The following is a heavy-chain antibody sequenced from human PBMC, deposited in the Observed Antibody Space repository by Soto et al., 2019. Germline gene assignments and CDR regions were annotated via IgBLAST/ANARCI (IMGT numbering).Heavy chain of an antibody. D-gene: IGHD3-16*01. CDR1: GYSFTSYW. V-gene: IGHV5-10-1*01. CDR3: ARHGGVSGFNYGMDV. CDR2: IDPSDSYT. Sequence: GESLKISCKGSGYSFTSYWISWVRQMPGKGLEWMGRIDPSDSYTDYSPSFQGHVTISADKSISTAYLQWSSLKASDTAMYYCARHGGVSGFNYGMDVCGQGTTVTVSS. J-gene: IGHJ6*02.